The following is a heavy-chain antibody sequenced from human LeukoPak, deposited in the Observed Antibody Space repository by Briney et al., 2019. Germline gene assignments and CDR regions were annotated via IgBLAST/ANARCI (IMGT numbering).Heavy chain of an antibody. CDR2: INPSGGST. CDR3: VRVVVGDIAAFDI. CDR1: GYTFTSYY. D-gene: IGHD4-17*01. J-gene: IGHJ3*02. Sequence: ASVKVPSKASGYTFTSYYMHWVRQAPGQGLEWMEIINPSGGSTSYAQKFQGRVTMTRDTSTSTVYMELSSLRSEDTAVYYCVRVVVGDIAAFDIWGQGTMVTVSS. V-gene: IGHV1-46*01.